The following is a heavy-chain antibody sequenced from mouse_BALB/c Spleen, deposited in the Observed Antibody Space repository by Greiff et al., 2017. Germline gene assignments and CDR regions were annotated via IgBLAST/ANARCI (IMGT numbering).Heavy chain of an antibody. Sequence: EVQLVESGGGLVQPGGSLKLSCAASGFAFSSYDMSWVRQTPEKRLEWVAYISSGGGSTYYPDTVKGRFTISRDNAKNTLYLQMSSLKSEDTAMYYCARHGPLTGTDYWGQGTTLTVSS. J-gene: IGHJ2*01. CDR1: GFAFSSYD. CDR3: ARHGPLTGTDY. CDR2: ISSGGGST. D-gene: IGHD4-1*01. V-gene: IGHV5-12-1*01.